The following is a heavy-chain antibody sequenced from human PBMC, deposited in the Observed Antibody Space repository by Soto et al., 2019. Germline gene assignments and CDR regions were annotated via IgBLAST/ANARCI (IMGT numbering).Heavy chain of an antibody. Sequence: ASVKVSCKASGYTFTGYYMHCVRQAPGQGLEWMGWINPNSGGTNYAQKFQGWVTMTRDTSISTAYMELSSLRSEDTAVYYCARPLLCGYYTNYYCMHFPGQGTTVTVSS. CDR3: ARPLLCGYYTNYYCMHF. D-gene: IGHD3-3*01. CDR1: GYTFTGYY. V-gene: IGHV1-2*04. CDR2: INPNSGGT. J-gene: IGHJ6*02.